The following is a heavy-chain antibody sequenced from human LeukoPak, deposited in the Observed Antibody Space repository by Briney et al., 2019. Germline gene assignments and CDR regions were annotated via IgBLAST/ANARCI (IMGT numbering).Heavy chain of an antibody. J-gene: IGHJ4*02. CDR3: ASYYDSSGYYYLGY. CDR2: ISSSSYI. V-gene: IGHV3-21*01. CDR1: GFTFSSYS. D-gene: IGHD3-22*01. Sequence: GGSLRLSCAASGFTFSSYSMNWVRQAPGKGLEWVSSISSSSYIYYADSVKGRFTISRDNAKNSLYLQMNSLRAEDTAVYYCASYYDSSGYYYLGYWGQGTLVTVSS.